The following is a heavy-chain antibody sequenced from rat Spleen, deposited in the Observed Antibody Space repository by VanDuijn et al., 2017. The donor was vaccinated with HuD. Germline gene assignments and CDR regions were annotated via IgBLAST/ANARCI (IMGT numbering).Heavy chain of an antibody. CDR1: GFTFKNYW. CDR2: ISNTGGTT. Sequence: EVQLVESGGGLVQPGRSLKLSCEASGFTFKNYWMTWIRQAPGKGLEWIASISNTGGTTNYPDSVKGRFTISRDNAKSTLYLQLNSLRSEDTATYYCTRERNWAFDYWGQGVMVTVSS. V-gene: IGHV5-31*01. D-gene: IGHD5-1*01. CDR3: TRERNWAFDY. J-gene: IGHJ2*01.